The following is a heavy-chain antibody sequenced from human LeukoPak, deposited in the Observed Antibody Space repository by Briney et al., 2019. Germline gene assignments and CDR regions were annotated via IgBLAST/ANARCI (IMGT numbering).Heavy chain of an antibody. CDR2: ISSRGSTI. J-gene: IGHJ4*02. CDR1: GFTFSSDD. V-gene: IGHV3-48*01. Sequence: GGSLRLSCAVSGFTFSSDDMNWVRQAPGKGLEWVSYISSRGSTIYYADSVKGRFTISRDNAKNSLYLQMNNLRAEDTAVYYCARDRRGQWLAPFDYWGQGTLVTVSS. D-gene: IGHD6-19*01. CDR3: ARDRRGQWLAPFDY.